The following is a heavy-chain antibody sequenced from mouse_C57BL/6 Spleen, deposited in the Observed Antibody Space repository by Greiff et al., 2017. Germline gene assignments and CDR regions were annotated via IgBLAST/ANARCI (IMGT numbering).Heavy chain of an antibody. CDR2: IDPETGGT. V-gene: IGHV1-15*01. J-gene: IGHJ4*01. CDR1: GYTFTDYE. D-gene: IGHD1-1*01. Sequence: VQLQQSGAELVRPGASVTLSCKASGYTFTDYEMHWVKQTPVHGLEWIGAIDPETGGTAYNQKFKGKAILTADKSSSTAYMELRSLTSEDSAVYYCTRRSVVAREYYAMDYWGQGTSVTVSS. CDR3: TRRSVVAREYYAMDY.